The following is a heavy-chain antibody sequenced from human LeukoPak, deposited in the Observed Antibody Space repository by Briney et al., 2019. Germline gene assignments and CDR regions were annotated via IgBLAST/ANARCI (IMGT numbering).Heavy chain of an antibody. V-gene: IGHV4-59*01. Sequence: PSETLSLTCTVSGGSISSYYWSWIRQPPGKGLEWIGYIYYSGSTYYNPSLKSRVTISVDTSKNQFSLKLSSVTAADTAVYYCARSLGPPHGDCAFDIWGQGTMVTVSS. CDR3: ARSLGPPHGDCAFDI. CDR1: GGSISSYY. CDR2: IYYSGST. J-gene: IGHJ3*02. D-gene: IGHD2-21*02.